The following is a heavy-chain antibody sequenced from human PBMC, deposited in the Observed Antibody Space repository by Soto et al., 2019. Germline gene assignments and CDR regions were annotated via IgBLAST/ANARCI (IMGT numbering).Heavy chain of an antibody. CDR2: INPNSGGT. CDR3: ARTHCSSTRCYVGSWDY. D-gene: IGHD2-2*01. Sequence: QVQLVQSGAEVKKPGASVKVSCRASGYTFTGYYMHWVRQAPGQGLEWMGWINPNSGGTNYAQNWPGGVTMTRDTSISTAYMELSRLGSDDTAVYYCARTHCSSTRCYVGSWDYWGQGTLVTVSS. CDR1: GYTFTGYY. V-gene: IGHV1-2*02. J-gene: IGHJ4*02.